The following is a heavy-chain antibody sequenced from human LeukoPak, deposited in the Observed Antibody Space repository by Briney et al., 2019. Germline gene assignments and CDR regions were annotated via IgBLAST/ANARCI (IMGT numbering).Heavy chain of an antibody. J-gene: IGHJ4*02. CDR1: GFTFSSYA. Sequence: GGSLRLSCAASGFTFSSYAMSWVRQAPGKGLEWVSAISGSGVSTYYADSVKGRFTISRDNSKNTLYLQMNSLRAEDTAVYYCAKEYVDHYDILTGCSYFDYWGQGTLVTVSS. CDR2: ISGSGVST. V-gene: IGHV3-23*01. CDR3: AKEYVDHYDILTGCSYFDY. D-gene: IGHD3-9*01.